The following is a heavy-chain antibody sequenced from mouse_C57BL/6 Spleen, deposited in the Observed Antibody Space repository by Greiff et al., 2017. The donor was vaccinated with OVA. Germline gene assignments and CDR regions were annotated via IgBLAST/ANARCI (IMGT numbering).Heavy chain of an antibody. Sequence: QVQLQQPGAELVRPGSSVKLSCKASGYTFTSYWMDWVKQRPGQGLEWIGNIYPSDSETHYNQKFKDKATLTVDKSSSTAYMQLSSLTSEDSAVYYCASRQLRAMDYWGQGTSVTVSS. CDR1: GYTFTSYW. CDR2: IYPSDSET. CDR3: ASRQLRAMDY. V-gene: IGHV1-61*01. J-gene: IGHJ4*01. D-gene: IGHD3-2*01.